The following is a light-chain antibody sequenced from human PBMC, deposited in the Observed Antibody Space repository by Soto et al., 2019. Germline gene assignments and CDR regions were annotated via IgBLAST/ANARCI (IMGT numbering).Light chain of an antibody. CDR2: GLN. CDR3: AAWDDRLSGVV. CDR1: NSNIGSNT. J-gene: IGLJ2*01. Sequence: QPVLTQPPSASGTPGQRVTLSCSGSNSNIGSNTVNWYQHLPGTAPKLLIYGLNHRPSGVPDRFSGSNSGTSASLAISGLQSEDEAQYYCAAWDDRLSGVVFGGGTKLTVL. V-gene: IGLV1-44*01.